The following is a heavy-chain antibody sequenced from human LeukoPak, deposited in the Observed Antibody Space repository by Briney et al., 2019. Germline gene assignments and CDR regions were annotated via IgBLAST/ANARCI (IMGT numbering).Heavy chain of an antibody. CDR3: ARVGGSRLNWFDP. CDR2: INPNSGGT. Sequence: GASVKVSCKASGYTFTGYYMHWVRQAPGQGLEWMGRINPNSGGTNYAQKLQGRVTMTTDTSTSTAYMELRSLRSDDTAVYYCARVGGSRLNWFDPWGQGTLVTVSS. CDR1: GYTFTGYY. J-gene: IGHJ5*02. V-gene: IGHV1-2*06. D-gene: IGHD3-16*01.